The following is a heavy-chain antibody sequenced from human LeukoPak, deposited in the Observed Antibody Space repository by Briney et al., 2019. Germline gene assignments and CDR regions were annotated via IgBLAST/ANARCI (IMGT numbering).Heavy chain of an antibody. CDR1: GFTFISYG. V-gene: IGHV3-30*02. Sequence: GGSLRLSCAASGFTFISYGVHWVRQAPGKGLEWVAFIRYDGSNKYYADSVKGRFTISRDNSKNTLYLQMNSLRAEDTAVYYCANGGSSSSMVAYWGQGTLVTVSS. CDR3: ANGGSSSSMVAY. J-gene: IGHJ4*02. D-gene: IGHD6-6*01. CDR2: IRYDGSNK.